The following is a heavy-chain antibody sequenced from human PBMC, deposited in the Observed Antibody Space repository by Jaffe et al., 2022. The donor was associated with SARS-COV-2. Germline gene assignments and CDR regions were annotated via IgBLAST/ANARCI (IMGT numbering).Heavy chain of an antibody. CDR3: ARIAYGSGDY. J-gene: IGHJ4*02. V-gene: IGHV4-34*01. Sequence: QVQLQQWGAGLLKPSETLSLTCAVYGGSFSGYYWSWIRQPPGKGLEWIGEINHSGSTNYNPSLKSRVTISVDTSKNQFSLKLSSVTAADTAVYYCARIAYGSGDYWGQGTLVTVSS. CDR2: INHSGST. CDR1: GGSFSGYY. D-gene: IGHD3-10*01.